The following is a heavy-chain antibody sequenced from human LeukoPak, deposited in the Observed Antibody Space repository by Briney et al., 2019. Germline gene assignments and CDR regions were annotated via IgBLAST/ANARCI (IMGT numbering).Heavy chain of an antibody. CDR1: GYTFTSYD. CDR2: MNPNSGNT. CDR3: AREKRYCSGGSCRPGAFDI. D-gene: IGHD2-15*01. V-gene: IGHV1-8*01. J-gene: IGHJ3*02. Sequence: ASVKVSCKASGYTFTSYDINWVRQATGQGLEWMGWMNPNSGNTGYAQKFQGRVTMTRNTSISTAYMELSSLRSEDMAVYYCAREKRYCSGGSCRPGAFDIWGQGTMVTVSS.